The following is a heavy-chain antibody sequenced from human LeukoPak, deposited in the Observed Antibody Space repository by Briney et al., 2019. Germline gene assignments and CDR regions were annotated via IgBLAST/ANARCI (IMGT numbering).Heavy chain of an antibody. J-gene: IGHJ3*02. Sequence: GGSLRLSCAASGFTFSSYGMHWVRQAPGKGLEWVAFIRYDGSNKYYADSVKGRFTFSRDNSKNTLYLQMNSLRAEDMAVYYCAKSDDYYDSPGAFDIWGQGTMVTVSS. CDR3: AKSDDYYDSPGAFDI. CDR2: IRYDGSNK. CDR1: GFTFSSYG. V-gene: IGHV3-30*02. D-gene: IGHD3-22*01.